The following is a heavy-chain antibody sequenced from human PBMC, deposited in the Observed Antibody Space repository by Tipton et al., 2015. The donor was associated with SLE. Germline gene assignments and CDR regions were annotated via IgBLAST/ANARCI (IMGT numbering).Heavy chain of an antibody. V-gene: IGHV4-61*08. Sequence: TLSLTCTVSGGSISSGDYYWSWIRQPPGKGLEWIGEIKHSGSTNYNPSLKSRVTISVDTSKNQFSLKLSSVTAADTAVYYCARDRSSSWGGNAFDIWGQGTMVTVSS. CDR2: IKHSGST. J-gene: IGHJ3*02. CDR1: GGSISSGDYY. D-gene: IGHD6-13*01. CDR3: ARDRSSSWGGNAFDI.